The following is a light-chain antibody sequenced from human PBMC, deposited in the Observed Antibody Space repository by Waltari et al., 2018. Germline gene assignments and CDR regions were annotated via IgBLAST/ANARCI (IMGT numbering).Light chain of an antibody. V-gene: IGLV1-40*01. Sequence: QSVLTQPPSVSGAPGQRVTISCTGSSSNIGAGYDVHWYQQLPGTAPKLLIYCNSKRPSGGPDRFSGSKSGTSASLAITGLQAEDEADYYCQSYDSSLSFYVFGTGTKVTVL. CDR1: SSNIGAGYD. CDR3: QSYDSSLSFYV. CDR2: CNS. J-gene: IGLJ1*01.